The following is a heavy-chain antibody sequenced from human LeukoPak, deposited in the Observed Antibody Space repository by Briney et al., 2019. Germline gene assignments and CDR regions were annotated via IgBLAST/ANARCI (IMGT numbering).Heavy chain of an antibody. J-gene: IGHJ4*02. D-gene: IGHD3/OR15-3a*01. CDR3: AKTMRTGNYYFDS. CDR2: ISGGGYTT. Sequence: GGSLRLSCVASGFAFTNFAMSWVRQAPGKGLEWVSVISGGGYTTYFADSVTGRFIISRDNSKNTLYLHMNNLRADDTAVYYCAKTMRTGNYYFDSWGQGTLVTVSS. CDR1: GFAFTNFA. V-gene: IGHV3-23*01.